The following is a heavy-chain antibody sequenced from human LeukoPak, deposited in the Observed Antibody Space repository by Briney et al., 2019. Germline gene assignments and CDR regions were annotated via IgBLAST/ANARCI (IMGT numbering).Heavy chain of an antibody. CDR1: GGSISSSSYS. CDR2: IYHSGRT. J-gene: IGHJ4*02. Sequence: SETLSLTCTVSGGSISSSSYSWGWIRQSPGKGLEWIGTIYHSGRTYYIPSLRTRVTISVDTSKNQFPLKLSSVTAADTAVYYCARLNVLNSSVLHHFDHWGQGTLVTVSS. CDR3: ARLNVLNSSVLHHFDH. D-gene: IGHD6-13*01. V-gene: IGHV4-39*01.